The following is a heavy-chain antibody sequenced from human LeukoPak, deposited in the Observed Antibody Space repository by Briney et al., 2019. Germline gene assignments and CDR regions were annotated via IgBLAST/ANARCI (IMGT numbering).Heavy chain of an antibody. Sequence: SGGSLRLSCAASGFTFSSYAMHWVRQAPGKGLEYVSAISSNGGSTYYANSVKGRFTISRDNSKNTLYLQMGSLRAEDMAAYYCARSVRKYLRFLEWLSPPDYWGQGTLVTVSS. D-gene: IGHD3-3*01. J-gene: IGHJ4*02. CDR3: ARSVRKYLRFLEWLSPPDY. CDR1: GFTFSSYA. V-gene: IGHV3-64*01. CDR2: ISSNGGST.